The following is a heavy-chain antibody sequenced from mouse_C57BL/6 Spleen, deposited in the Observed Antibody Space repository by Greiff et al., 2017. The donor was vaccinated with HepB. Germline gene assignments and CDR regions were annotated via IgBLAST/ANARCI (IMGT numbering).Heavy chain of an antibody. D-gene: IGHD1-1*01. J-gene: IGHJ1*03. V-gene: IGHV1-53*01. CDR2: INPSNGGT. Sequence: QVQLQQPGTELVKPGASVKLSCKASGYTFTSYWMHWVKQRPGQGLEWIGNINPSNGGTNYNEKFKSKATLTVDKSSSTAYMQLSSLTSEDSAVYYCARLLYGSSYDWYFDVWGTGTTVTVSS. CDR3: ARLLYGSSYDWYFDV. CDR1: GYTFTSYW.